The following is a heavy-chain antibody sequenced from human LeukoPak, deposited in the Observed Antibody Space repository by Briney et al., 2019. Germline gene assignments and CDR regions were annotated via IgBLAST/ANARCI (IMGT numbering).Heavy chain of an antibody. CDR3: ARDLIYGVGAQLRLDC. CDR1: GYTFTGYY. J-gene: IGHJ4*02. D-gene: IGHD1-26*01. Sequence: ASVKVSCKASGYTFTGYYMHWVRQAPGQGLEWMGRINPNSGGTNYAQKFQGRVTMTRDTSISTAYMELSRLRSDDTAVYYCARDLIYGVGAQLRLDCWGQGTLVTVSS. CDR2: INPNSGGT. V-gene: IGHV1-2*06.